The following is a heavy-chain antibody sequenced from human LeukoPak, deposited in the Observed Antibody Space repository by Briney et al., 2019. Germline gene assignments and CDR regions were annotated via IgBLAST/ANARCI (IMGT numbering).Heavy chain of an antibody. CDR1: GYTFTSYY. CDR3: ARTLEWYYDILTGYSQDDY. Sequence: GASVKVSCKASGYTFTSYYMHWVRQAPGQGLEWMGWMNPDSGNTGYAQKFQGRVTMTRNTSISTAYMELSSLRSEDTAVYYCARTLEWYYDILTGYSQDDYWGQGTLVTVSS. CDR2: MNPDSGNT. J-gene: IGHJ4*02. D-gene: IGHD3-9*01. V-gene: IGHV1-8*02.